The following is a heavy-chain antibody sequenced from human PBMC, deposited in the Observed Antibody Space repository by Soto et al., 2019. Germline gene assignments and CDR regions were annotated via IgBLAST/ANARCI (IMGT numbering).Heavy chain of an antibody. CDR3: AKAYYDFWSGYDY. J-gene: IGHJ4*02. CDR1: GFTFDDYA. D-gene: IGHD3-3*01. Sequence: GGSLRLSCAASGFTFDDYAMHWVRQAPGKGLEWVSGISWNSGSIGYADSVKGRFTISRDNAKNSLYLQMNSLRAEDTALYYCAKAYYDFWSGYDYWGQGTLVTVSS. V-gene: IGHV3-9*01. CDR2: ISWNSGSI.